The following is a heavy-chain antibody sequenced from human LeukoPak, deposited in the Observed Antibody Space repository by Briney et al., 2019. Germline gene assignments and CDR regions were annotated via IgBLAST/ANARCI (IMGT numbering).Heavy chain of an antibody. CDR3: ARDMGGGYRIHYYYYGMDV. J-gene: IGHJ6*02. CDR2: IYTRGDP. CDR1: GDSIRRYH. D-gene: IGHD1-26*01. Sequence: SETLSLTCTVSGDSIRRYHWSWLRQPAGKGLEWLGRIYTRGDPNYNPSLKSRVTMSVDTSKHQFSLKLSSVTAADTAVYDCARDMGGGYRIHYYYYGMDVWGQGTTVTVSS. V-gene: IGHV4-4*07.